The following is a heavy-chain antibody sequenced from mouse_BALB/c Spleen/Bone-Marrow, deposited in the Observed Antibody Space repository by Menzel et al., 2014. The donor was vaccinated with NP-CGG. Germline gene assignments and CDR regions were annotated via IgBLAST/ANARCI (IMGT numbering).Heavy chain of an antibody. Sequence: QVQLQQSGAELVKPGASVKLSCKASGYTFTSYWMHWVKQRPGQGLEWIGEINPSNGRTNYNEKFKSKATLTVDKSSSTAYMQLSSLTSEDSAVYYCARPYYGPYFDYWGQGTTLPVSS. V-gene: IGHV1S81*02. CDR1: GYTFTSYW. J-gene: IGHJ2*01. CDR2: INPSNGRT. D-gene: IGHD1-2*01. CDR3: ARPYYGPYFDY.